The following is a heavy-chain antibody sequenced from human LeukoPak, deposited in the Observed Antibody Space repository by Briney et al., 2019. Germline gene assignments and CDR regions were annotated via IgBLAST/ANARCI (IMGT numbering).Heavy chain of an antibody. CDR1: GGTFSSYA. D-gene: IGHD3-9*01. CDR3: ARVTIHPNWFDP. Sequence: ASVKVSCKASGGTFSSYAISWVRQAPGQGLEWMGGIIPIFGTANYAQKFQGRVTITADESTSTAYMGLSSLRSEDTAVYYCARVTIHPNWFDPWGQGTLVTVSS. J-gene: IGHJ5*02. CDR2: IIPIFGTA. V-gene: IGHV1-69*13.